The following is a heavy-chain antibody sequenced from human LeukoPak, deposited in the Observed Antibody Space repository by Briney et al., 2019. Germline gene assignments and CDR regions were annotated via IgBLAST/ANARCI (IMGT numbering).Heavy chain of an antibody. CDR2: IWYDGSNK. J-gene: IGHJ3*02. Sequence: GGSLRLSCAASGFTFSSYAMHRVRQAPGKGLEWVAVIWYDGSNKYYADSVKGRFTISRDNSKSTLYLQMNSLRAEDTAVYYCARDGYSSGWYNFGHDAFDIWGQGTMVTVSS. D-gene: IGHD6-19*01. CDR3: ARDGYSSGWYNFGHDAFDI. V-gene: IGHV3-33*08. CDR1: GFTFSSYA.